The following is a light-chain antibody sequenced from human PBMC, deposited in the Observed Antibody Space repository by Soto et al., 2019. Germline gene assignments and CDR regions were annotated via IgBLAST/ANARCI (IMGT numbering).Light chain of an antibody. J-gene: IGKJ5*01. CDR1: QSVSSY. CDR3: QQRRNWPSIT. Sequence: EIVLTQSPATLSLSPGERATLSCRASQSVSSYLAWYQRKPGQAPRLLIYDASNRATGIPARFSGSGSGTDFTLTISSLEPEDFAVYYCQQRRNWPSITFGQGTRLEIK. CDR2: DAS. V-gene: IGKV3-11*01.